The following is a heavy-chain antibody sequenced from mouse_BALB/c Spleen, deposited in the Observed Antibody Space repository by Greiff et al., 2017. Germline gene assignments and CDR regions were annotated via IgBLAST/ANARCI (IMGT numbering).Heavy chain of an antibody. J-gene: IGHJ3*01. D-gene: IGHD1-1*01. CDR3: ARDYGSSFPDWFAN. V-gene: IGHV3-2*02. CDR2: ISYSGST. CDR1: GYSITSDYA. Sequence: DVKLVESGPGLVKPSQSLSLTCTVTGYSITSDYAWNWLRQFPGNKLEWMGYISYSGSTSYNPSLKSRISITRDTSKNQFFLQLNSVTTEDTATYYCARDYGSSFPDWFANWGQGTLVTVSA.